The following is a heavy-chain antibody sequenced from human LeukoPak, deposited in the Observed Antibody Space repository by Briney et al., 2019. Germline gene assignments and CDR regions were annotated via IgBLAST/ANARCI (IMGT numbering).Heavy chain of an antibody. CDR2: ITWNGDSA. J-gene: IGHJ4*02. V-gene: IGHV3-9*01. D-gene: IGHD5/OR15-5a*01. CDR1: GFTFGDNA. CDR3: AKRSLDLSCLDY. Sequence: GGSLRLSCAASGFTFGDNAMHWVRQAPGKGLEWVSGITWNGDSATYAESVRGRFTIPRDNAKDSLYLQMNSLRTEDTAVYYCAKRSLDLSCLDYWGQGILVTVSS.